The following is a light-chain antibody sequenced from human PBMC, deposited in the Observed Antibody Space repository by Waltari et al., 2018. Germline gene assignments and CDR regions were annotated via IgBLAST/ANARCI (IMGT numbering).Light chain of an antibody. J-gene: IGLJ3*02. Sequence: QTVVTQEPSLSVSPGGTVTLTCALSSGSFSSTSYASWYQQTPGQAPRTLVYKINNRSSGVPDRFSGSMLGNKAALTITGAQAEDESDYYCVLYMGSGIWVFGGGTKLTVL. CDR1: SGSFSSTSY. V-gene: IGLV8-61*01. CDR2: KIN. CDR3: VLYMGSGIWV.